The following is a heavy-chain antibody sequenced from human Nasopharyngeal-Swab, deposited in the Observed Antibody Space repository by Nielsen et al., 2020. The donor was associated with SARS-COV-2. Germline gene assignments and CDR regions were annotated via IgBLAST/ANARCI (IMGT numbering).Heavy chain of an antibody. Sequence: GGSLRLSCAASGFTFSDYYMSWIRQAPGKGLEWVSYISSSGSTIYYADSVKGRFTISRDNAKNSLYLQMNSLRAEDTAVYYCASLFLSVGAFDYYYNGMDVWGQGTTVTVSS. CDR1: GFTFSDYY. V-gene: IGHV3-11*04. J-gene: IGHJ6*02. CDR3: ASLFLSVGAFDYYYNGMDV. D-gene: IGHD1-26*01. CDR2: ISSSGSTI.